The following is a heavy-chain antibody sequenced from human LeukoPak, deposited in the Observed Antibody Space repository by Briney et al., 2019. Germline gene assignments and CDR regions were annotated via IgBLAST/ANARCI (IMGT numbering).Heavy chain of an antibody. V-gene: IGHV3-21*01. Sequence: GGSLRLSCAASGFTFSSYSMNWVRQAPGKGLEWVSSISSSSSYIYYADLVKGRFTTSRDNAKNSLYLQMNSLRAEDTAVYYCAREVDIVVVPAAPSDAFDIWGQGTMVTVSS. CDR2: ISSSSSYI. D-gene: IGHD2-2*01. J-gene: IGHJ3*02. CDR1: GFTFSSYS. CDR3: AREVDIVVVPAAPSDAFDI.